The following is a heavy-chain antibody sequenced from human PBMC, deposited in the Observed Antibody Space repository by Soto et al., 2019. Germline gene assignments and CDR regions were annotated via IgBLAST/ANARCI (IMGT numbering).Heavy chain of an antibody. CDR3: ARYYYDRGTYDDFFDY. D-gene: IGHD3-22*01. Sequence: ASVKVSCKASGYSFIDYAIHWVRQAPGQGLEWMGWLNVDSGETKVSPRFQTRLTISRDTSASTAYMQLSSLKSEDTAMYYCARYYYDRGTYDDFFDYWGQGALVTVSS. CDR2: LNVDSGET. J-gene: IGHJ4*02. V-gene: IGHV1-3*01. CDR1: GYSFIDYA.